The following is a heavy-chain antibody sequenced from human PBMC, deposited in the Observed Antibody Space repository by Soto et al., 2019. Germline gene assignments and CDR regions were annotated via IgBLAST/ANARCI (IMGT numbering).Heavy chain of an antibody. CDR2: IIPIFGTA. CDR3: ASSGMLGSRSLAGITTNWFDP. CDR1: GGTFSSYA. J-gene: IGHJ5*02. Sequence: ASVKVSCKASGGTFSSYAISWVRQAPGQGLEWMGGIIPIFGTANYAQKFQGRVTITADKSTSTAYMELSSLRSEDTAVYYCASSGMLGSRSLAGITTNWFDPWGQGTLVTVSS. V-gene: IGHV1-69*06. D-gene: IGHD1-20*01.